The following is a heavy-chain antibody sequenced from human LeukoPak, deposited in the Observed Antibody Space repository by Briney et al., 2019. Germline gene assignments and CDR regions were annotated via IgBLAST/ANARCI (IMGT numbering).Heavy chain of an antibody. CDR3: ARDWEYYDSSGYFHWFDP. CDR2: INPNSGGT. Sequence: ASVKVSCKASGYTFTGYYMHWVRRAPGQGLEWMGWINPNSGGTNYAQKFQGRVTMTRDTSISTAYMELSRLRSDDTAVYYCARDWEYYDSSGYFHWFDPWGQGTLVTVSS. D-gene: IGHD3-22*01. CDR1: GYTFTGYY. V-gene: IGHV1-2*02. J-gene: IGHJ5*02.